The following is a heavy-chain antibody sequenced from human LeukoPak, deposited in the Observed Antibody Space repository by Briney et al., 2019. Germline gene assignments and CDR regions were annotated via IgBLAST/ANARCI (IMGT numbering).Heavy chain of an antibody. D-gene: IGHD6-19*01. Sequence: PSETLSLTCTVSGGSISNYYWSWIRQPPGKGLEWIGYIYYSGSTNYNPSLKSRVTISVDTSKNQFSLKLSSVTAADTAVYYCARASLSSGWYYWGQGTLVTVSS. CDR1: GGSISNYY. V-gene: IGHV4-59*01. CDR2: IYYSGST. CDR3: ARASLSSGWYY. J-gene: IGHJ4*02.